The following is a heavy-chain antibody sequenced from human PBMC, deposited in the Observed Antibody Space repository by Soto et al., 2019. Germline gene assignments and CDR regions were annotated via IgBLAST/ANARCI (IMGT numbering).Heavy chain of an antibody. CDR2: IYPSDSDT. J-gene: IGHJ4*02. CDR3: ARQLYSSSWYN. CDR1: GYSFTSYW. D-gene: IGHD6-13*01. Sequence: RGESLKISCEASGYSFTSYWIAWVRQMPGKGLEWMGIIYPSDSDTRYSPSFQGQVTISVDKSISTAYLQWSSLKTSDTAMYYCARQLYSSSWYNWGQGTLVTVSS. V-gene: IGHV5-51*01.